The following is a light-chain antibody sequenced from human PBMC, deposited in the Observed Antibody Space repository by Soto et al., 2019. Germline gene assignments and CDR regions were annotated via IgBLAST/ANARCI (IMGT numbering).Light chain of an antibody. Sequence: QSVLTQPPSVSAAPGQKVTISCSGSSSNIGNNYVSWYQQLPGTAPKLLIYDNNKRPSGIPDRFSGSKSGTSATLGITGLXXGDEADYYCGTWDSSLSAVVFGGGTQLTVL. CDR1: SSNIGNNY. V-gene: IGLV1-51*01. J-gene: IGLJ2*01. CDR3: GTWDSSLSAVV. CDR2: DNN.